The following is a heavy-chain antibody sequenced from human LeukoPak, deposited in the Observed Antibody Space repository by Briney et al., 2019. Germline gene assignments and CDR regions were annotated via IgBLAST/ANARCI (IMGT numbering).Heavy chain of an antibody. CDR2: IYSGGST. J-gene: IGHJ5*02. CDR3: ARDPMGPENWFDP. D-gene: IGHD1-26*01. CDR1: GFTFSSNY. Sequence: PGGSLRLSCAASGFTFSSNYMSWVRQAPGKGLEWVSVIYSGGSTYYADSVKGRFTISRDNSKNTLYLQMNSLRAEDTAVYYCARDPMGPENWFDPWGQGTLVTVSS. V-gene: IGHV3-53*01.